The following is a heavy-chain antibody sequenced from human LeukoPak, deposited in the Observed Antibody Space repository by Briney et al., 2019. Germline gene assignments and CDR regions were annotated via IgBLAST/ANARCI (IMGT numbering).Heavy chain of an antibody. CDR2: ISSSGSTI. CDR1: GFTFSSYE. V-gene: IGHV3-48*03. D-gene: IGHD5-24*01. Sequence: PGGSLRLSCAASGFTFSSYEMNWVRQAPGKGLEWVSYISSSGSTIYYADSVKGRFTISRDNAKNSLYLQMNSLRAEDTAVYYCARDQPHQDGYKFDYWGQGTLVTVSS. CDR3: ARDQPHQDGYKFDY. J-gene: IGHJ4*02.